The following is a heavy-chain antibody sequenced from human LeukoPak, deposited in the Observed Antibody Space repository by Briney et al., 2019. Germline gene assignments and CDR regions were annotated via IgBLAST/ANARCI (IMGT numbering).Heavy chain of an antibody. V-gene: IGHV1-8*02. J-gene: IGHJ4*02. Sequence: ASVKVSCKASGYTFTSYDINWVRQAPGQGLEWMGWMRPTSGNTEYAQKFQGRVTMTRSTPISTAYMELSSLTSEDTAVYYCARGRVGFDFWGQGTLVTVSS. CDR2: MRPTSGNT. CDR1: GYTFTSYD. D-gene: IGHD1-26*01. CDR3: ARGRVGFDF.